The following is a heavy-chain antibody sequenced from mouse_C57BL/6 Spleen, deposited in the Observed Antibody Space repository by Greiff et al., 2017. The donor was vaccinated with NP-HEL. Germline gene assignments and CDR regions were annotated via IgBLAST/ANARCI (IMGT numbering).Heavy chain of an antibody. V-gene: IGHV1-53*01. J-gene: IGHJ3*01. D-gene: IGHD3-2*02. CDR2: INPSNGGT. Sequence: VQLQQPGTELVKPGASVKLSCKASGYTFTSYWMHWVKQRPGQGLEWIGNINPSNGGTNYNEKFKSKATLTVDKSSSTAYMQLSSLTSEDSAVDYCARGGAQGTRFAYWGQGTLVTVSA. CDR3: ARGGAQGTRFAY. CDR1: GYTFTSYW.